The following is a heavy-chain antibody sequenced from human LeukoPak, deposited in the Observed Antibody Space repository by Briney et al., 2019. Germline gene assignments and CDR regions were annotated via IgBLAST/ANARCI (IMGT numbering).Heavy chain of an antibody. CDR2: IYSDNT. Sequence: PGGSLRLSCTVSGFTVSSNSMSWVRQAPGKGLEWVSFIYSDNTHYSDSVKGRFTISRDNSKNTLYLQMNSLRAEDTAVYYCAKDGPSDLAVLVDVWGKGTTVTVSS. CDR3: AKDGPSDLAVLVDV. V-gene: IGHV3-66*03. CDR1: GFTVSSNS. J-gene: IGHJ6*04.